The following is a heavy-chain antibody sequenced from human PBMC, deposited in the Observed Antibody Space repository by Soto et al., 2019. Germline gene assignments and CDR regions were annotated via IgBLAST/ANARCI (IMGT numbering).Heavy chain of an antibody. Sequence: GESLKISCKGSGYSFTSYWIGWVRQMPGKGLEWMGIIYPGDSDTRYSPSFQGQVTISADKAISTAYLQWSSLKASDTAMYYCARQQQLVKGAFDIWGQGTMVTVSS. D-gene: IGHD6-13*01. CDR2: IYPGDSDT. J-gene: IGHJ3*02. CDR1: GYSFTSYW. V-gene: IGHV5-51*01. CDR3: ARQQQLVKGAFDI.